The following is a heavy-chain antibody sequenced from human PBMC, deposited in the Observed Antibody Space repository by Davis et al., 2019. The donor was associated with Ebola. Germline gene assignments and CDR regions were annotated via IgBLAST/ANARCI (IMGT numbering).Heavy chain of an antibody. D-gene: IGHD3-10*01. CDR2: INHSGST. CDR3: ARVPYYGSGSYPSYYYYGMDV. CDR1: GGSFSGYY. V-gene: IGHV4-34*01. Sequence: MPSETLSLTCAVYGGSFSGYYWSWIRQPPGKGLEWIGEINHSGSTNYNPSLKSRVTISVDKSKNQFSLKLSSVTAADTAVYYCARVPYYGSGSYPSYYYYGMDVWGQGTTVIVSS. J-gene: IGHJ6*02.